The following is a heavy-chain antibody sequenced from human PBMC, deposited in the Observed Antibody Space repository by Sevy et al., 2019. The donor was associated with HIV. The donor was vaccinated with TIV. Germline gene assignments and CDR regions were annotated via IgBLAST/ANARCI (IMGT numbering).Heavy chain of an antibody. J-gene: IGHJ4*02. CDR1: GGIFRSYG. Sequence: ASVKVSCKASGGIFRSYGISWVRQAPGQGLEWMGGIIPILGSVNYAQKFHGRVTITADESTQTAYMELSSLRSEDTAVYYCARGGGNGWYYFDYWGQETLVTVSS. CDR3: ARGGGNGWYYFDY. D-gene: IGHD6-19*01. CDR2: IIPILGSV. V-gene: IGHV1-69*13.